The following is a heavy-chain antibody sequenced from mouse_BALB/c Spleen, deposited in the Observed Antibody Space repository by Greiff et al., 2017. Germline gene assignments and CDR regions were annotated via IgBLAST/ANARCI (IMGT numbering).Heavy chain of an antibody. CDR2: ISYSGST. D-gene: IGHD2-3*01. J-gene: IGHJ4*01. CDR3: ARMMGDY. CDR1: GYSITSDYA. V-gene: IGHV3-2*02. Sequence: EVQLQQSGPGLVKPSQSLSLTCTVTGYSITSDYAWNWIRQFPGNKLEWMGYISYSGSTSYNPSLKSRISITRDTSKNQFFLQLNSVTTEDTATYYCARMMGDYWGQGTSVTVSS.